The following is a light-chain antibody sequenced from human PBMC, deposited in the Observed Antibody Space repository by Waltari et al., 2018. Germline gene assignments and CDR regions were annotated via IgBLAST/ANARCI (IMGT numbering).Light chain of an antibody. CDR2: AAS. J-gene: IGKJ1*01. V-gene: IGKV1-39*01. CDR3: QQSYSTPRT. CDR1: QRISSY. Sequence: DIQMTQSPSSLSASVGDRVTITCRASQRISSYLNWYQQKPGKAPKLLIYAASSLQSGVPSRFSGSGSGTDFILTISSLQPEDFVTYYCQQSYSTPRTFGQGTKVEIK.